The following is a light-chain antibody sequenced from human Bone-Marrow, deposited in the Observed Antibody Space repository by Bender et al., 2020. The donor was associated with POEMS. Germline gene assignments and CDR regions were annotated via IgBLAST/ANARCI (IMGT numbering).Light chain of an antibody. Sequence: QSVLTQPPSVSGAPGQRVTISCTGSSSNTGSGYDINWYQHLPGTAPKVLIHGNSNRPSGVPDRFSGSKSGTSASLVITGLQAEDEADYYCQSYDSSLRGWVFGGGTKLTVL. CDR3: QSYDSSLRGWV. CDR1: SSNTGSGYD. V-gene: IGLV1-40*01. CDR2: GNS. J-gene: IGLJ3*02.